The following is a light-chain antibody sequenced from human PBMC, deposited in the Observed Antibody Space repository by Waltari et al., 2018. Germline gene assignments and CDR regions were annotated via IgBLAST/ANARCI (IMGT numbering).Light chain of an antibody. J-gene: IGLJ2*01. CDR3: AAWDDSLSGLV. CDR1: SSNIGSNY. Sequence: QSVLTQPPSASGTPGQRATISCSGSSSNIGSNYVYWYQQLPGTAPKLLIYKNNQRPSGVPDRCSGSKSGTAASLAISGLRSEDEADYYCAAWDDSLSGLVFGGGTKLTVL. CDR2: KNN. V-gene: IGLV1-47*01.